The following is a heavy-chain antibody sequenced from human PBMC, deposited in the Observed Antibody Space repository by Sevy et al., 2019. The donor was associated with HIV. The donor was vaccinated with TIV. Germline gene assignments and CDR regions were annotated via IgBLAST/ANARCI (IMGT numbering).Heavy chain of an antibody. CDR2: IKHDGSET. CDR1: GFDFNNHW. J-gene: IGHJ4*02. V-gene: IGHV3-7*03. Sequence: GGSLSLSCAASGFDFNNHWMSWVRQAPEKGLEWVVNIKHDGSETYYVDSLEGRFTISRDNAKNSLSLQINDLRAEDTAMYYCARLPTGLQSFNYLLSTYFDSWGQGTLVTVSS. D-gene: IGHD3-9*01. CDR3: ARLPTGLQSFNYLLSTYFDS.